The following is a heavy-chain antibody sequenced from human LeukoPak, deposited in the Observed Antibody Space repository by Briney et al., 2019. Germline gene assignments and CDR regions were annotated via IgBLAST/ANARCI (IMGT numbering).Heavy chain of an antibody. J-gene: IGHJ4*02. CDR1: GDSFTSYW. V-gene: IGHV5-51*01. Sequence: GESLKISXKGSGDSFTSYWIGWVRRMPGKGLEWMGIIYPGDSDTRYSPSFQGQVTISADKSISTAYLQWSSLKASDTAMYYCARLVGVAATNVDYFDYWGQGTLVTVSS. CDR2: IYPGDSDT. CDR3: ARLVGVAATNVDYFDY. D-gene: IGHD6-13*01.